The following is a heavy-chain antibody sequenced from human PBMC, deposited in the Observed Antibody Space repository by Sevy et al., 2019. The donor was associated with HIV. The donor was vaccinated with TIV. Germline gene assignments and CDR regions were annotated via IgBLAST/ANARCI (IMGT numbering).Heavy chain of an antibody. V-gene: IGHV3-11*06. CDR2: ISSSSSYT. D-gene: IGHD3-10*01. CDR3: ARGPRYYYGSGSYYRGKTTWFDP. J-gene: IGHJ5*02. Sequence: GGSLRLSCAASGFTFSDYYMSWIRQAPGKGLEWVSYISSSSSYTNYADSVKGRFTISRDNAKNSLYLQMNSLRGEDTAVYYCARGPRYYYGSGSYYRGKTTWFDPWGQGTLVTVSS. CDR1: GFTFSDYY.